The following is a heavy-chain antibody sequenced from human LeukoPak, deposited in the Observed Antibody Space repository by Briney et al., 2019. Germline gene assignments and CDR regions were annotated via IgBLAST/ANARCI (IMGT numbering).Heavy chain of an antibody. J-gene: IGHJ4*02. CDR3: ARSSHYYYGSGPLHAYYFDY. CDR2: IYPGDSDT. V-gene: IGHV5-51*01. D-gene: IGHD3-10*01. CDR1: GYSFTSYW. Sequence: GESLKISCKGSGYSFTSYWIGWVRQMPGKGLEWMGIIYPGDSDTRNSPSFQGQVTTSADKSISTAYLQWSSLKASDTAMYYCARSSHYYYGSGPLHAYYFDYWGQGTLVTVSS.